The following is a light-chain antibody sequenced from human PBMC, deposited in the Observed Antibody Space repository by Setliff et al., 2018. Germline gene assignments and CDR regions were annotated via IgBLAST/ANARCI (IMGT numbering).Light chain of an antibody. CDR2: AAS. J-gene: IGLJ1*01. V-gene: IGLV2-14*03. CDR3: CSYTNRATDV. CDR1: SSDIGGTNY. Sequence: QSALAQPASVSGSLGRSITISCIGTSSDIGGTNYVSWYQQFPGEAPQLIIYAASDRPSGVSHRFSGSKSGNTASLTISGLQAEDEADYYCCSYTNRATDVFGTGTKVTVL.